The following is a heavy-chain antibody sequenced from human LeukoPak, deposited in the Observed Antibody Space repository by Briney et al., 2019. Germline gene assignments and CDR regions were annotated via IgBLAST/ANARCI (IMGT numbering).Heavy chain of an antibody. CDR1: GFSFSDYD. J-gene: IGHJ4*02. CDR2: ISGSSSHR. D-gene: IGHD6-25*01. V-gene: IGHV3-21*06. Sequence: GGSLRLSCTASGFSFSDYDMNWVRQAPGKGREWVSSISGSSSHRYYADSAKGRFTISRDNAKNSLYLQMNSLRAEDTAVYYCARAFPPLRTSAAGDYWGQGTLVTVSS. CDR3: ARAFPPLRTSAAGDY.